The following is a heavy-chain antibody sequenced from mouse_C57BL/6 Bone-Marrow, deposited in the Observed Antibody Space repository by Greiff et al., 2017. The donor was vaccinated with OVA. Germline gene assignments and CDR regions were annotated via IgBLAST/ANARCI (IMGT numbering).Heavy chain of an antibody. V-gene: IGHV1-55*01. CDR2: IYPGSGST. CDR3: ARWGYDGYYLYAMDY. Sequence: QVQLKQPGAELVKPGASVKMSCKASGYTFTSYWITWVKQRPGQGLEWIGDIYPGSGSTNYNEKFKSKATLTVDTSSSTAYMQLSSLTSEDSAVYYCARWGYDGYYLYAMDYWGQGTSVTVSS. J-gene: IGHJ4*01. CDR1: GYTFTSYW. D-gene: IGHD2-3*01.